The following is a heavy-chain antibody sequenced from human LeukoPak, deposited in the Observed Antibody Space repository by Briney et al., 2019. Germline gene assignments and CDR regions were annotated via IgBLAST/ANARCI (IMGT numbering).Heavy chain of an antibody. Sequence: ASVKVSCKPSGYTFSDYYMHWVRQAPAQGLEWMGWISPNSVEKKYAQKFQGRVTMTRDTSISTAYMELSSLRSDDTAVYYCARKRGVGVDTNAFDLWGQGTMVTVSS. CDR3: ARKRGVGVDTNAFDL. J-gene: IGHJ3*01. CDR2: ISPNSVEK. V-gene: IGHV1-2*02. D-gene: IGHD3-3*01. CDR1: GYTFSDYY.